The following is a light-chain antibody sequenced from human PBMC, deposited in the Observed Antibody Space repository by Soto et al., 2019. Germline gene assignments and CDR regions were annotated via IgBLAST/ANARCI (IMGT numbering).Light chain of an antibody. V-gene: IGLV1-44*01. J-gene: IGLJ7*01. CDR3: AAWDDSLSGAV. CDR1: SPNIGSNT. CDR2: SNN. Sequence: QSVLTQPPSASGTPGQRVTISCSGSSPNIGSNTVNWYQQLPGTAPKLLIYSNNQRPSGVPVRFSGSKSGSSASLAISGLQSEDEADYYCAAWDDSLSGAVFGGGTQLTVL.